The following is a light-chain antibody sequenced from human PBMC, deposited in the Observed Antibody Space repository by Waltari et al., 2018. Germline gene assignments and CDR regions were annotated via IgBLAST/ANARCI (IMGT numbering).Light chain of an antibody. Sequence: QSVLTQPPSVSAAPGQKVTISCSGSSSNIGNNYVSWYQQLPGTAPKLLIYENNKRPSGIPDRSSGSKSGTSATLGITGLQTGDEADYYCGTWDSSLSVVFGGGTKLTVL. CDR3: GTWDSSLSVV. J-gene: IGLJ2*01. CDR1: SSNIGNNY. CDR2: ENN. V-gene: IGLV1-51*02.